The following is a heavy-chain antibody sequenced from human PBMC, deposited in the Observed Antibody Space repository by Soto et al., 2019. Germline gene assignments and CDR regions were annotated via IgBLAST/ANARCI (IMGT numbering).Heavy chain of an antibody. V-gene: IGHV1-69*13. J-gene: IGHJ6*02. CDR2: IIPIFGTA. CDR3: ASHSSLRGYCISTSCYGYYYGMDV. D-gene: IGHD2-2*01. CDR1: GVTFSSYA. Sequence: SVKVSCKASGVTFSSYAISWVRQAPGQGLEWMGGIIPIFGTADYAQKFQGRVTITADESTSTAYMELSSLRSEDTAVYYCASHSSLRGYCISTSCYGYYYGMDVWG.